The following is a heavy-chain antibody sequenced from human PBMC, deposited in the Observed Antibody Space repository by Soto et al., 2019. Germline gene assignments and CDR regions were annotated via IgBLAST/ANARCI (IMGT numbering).Heavy chain of an antibody. V-gene: IGHV3-30-3*01. CDR3: ARDPYFDYMYGTPDY. CDR1: GFIFSSFA. Sequence: VQLAESGGDVVHPGRSLRLSCAASGFIFSSFALHWVRQTPDKGLEWVAFISNDGSQTYYADSVKGRFTISRDNSNNSLTLQMDRLRPEDTARYYCARDPYFDYMYGTPDYWGQGTLVAVSS. D-gene: IGHD3-16*01. CDR2: ISNDGSQT. J-gene: IGHJ4*02.